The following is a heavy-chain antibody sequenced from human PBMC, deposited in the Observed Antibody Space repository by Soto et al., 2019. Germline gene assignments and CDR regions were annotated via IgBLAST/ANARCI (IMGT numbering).Heavy chain of an antibody. Sequence: SQTLSLTCAISGGSVSSNNVGWNWIRQSPSRGLEWLGRTYYRSKWYDDYAASVKGRMTINPDTSKNQFSLQLNSLTPEDTAVYYCARSRSAAFDIWGQGTLVTVSS. CDR1: GGSVSSNNVG. CDR2: TYYRSKWYD. J-gene: IGHJ3*02. V-gene: IGHV6-1*01. D-gene: IGHD6-13*01. CDR3: ARSRSAAFDI.